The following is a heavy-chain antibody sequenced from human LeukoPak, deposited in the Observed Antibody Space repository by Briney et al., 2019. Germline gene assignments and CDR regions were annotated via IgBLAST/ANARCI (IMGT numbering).Heavy chain of an antibody. V-gene: IGHV4-4*09. J-gene: IGHJ4*02. CDR2: IYTSGGT. Sequence: SETLPLTCTVSGDSISSYYWSWIRQPPGKGLEWIGNIYTSGGTNYIPSLKGRVTISIDTSKNQFSLKLSSVTAADSAVYYCARLTRLSTSPERYYLDYWGQGTLVTVSS. CDR3: ARLTRLSTSPERYYLDY. CDR1: GDSISSYY. D-gene: IGHD6-6*01.